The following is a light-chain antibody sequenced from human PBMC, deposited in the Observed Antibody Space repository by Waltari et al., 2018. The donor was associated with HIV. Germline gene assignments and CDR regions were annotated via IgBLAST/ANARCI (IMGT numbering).Light chain of an antibody. CDR1: QSLLHRTGYNS. V-gene: IGKV2-28*01. Sequence: DIVMTQSPLSLPVTPGEPASISCRSSQSLLHRTGYNSLVWYLQRPGQPPQLLIYLGSHRAPGVPDRFSGSVSGTDFTLKISRVEAEDVGVYYCMQALQTVSTFGQGTKLEIK. CDR3: MQALQTVST. J-gene: IGKJ2*01. CDR2: LGS.